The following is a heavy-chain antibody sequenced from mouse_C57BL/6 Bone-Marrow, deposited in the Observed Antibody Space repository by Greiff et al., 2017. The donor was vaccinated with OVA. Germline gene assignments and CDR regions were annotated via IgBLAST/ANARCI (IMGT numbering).Heavy chain of an antibody. CDR2: IWSGGST. V-gene: IGHV2-2*01. J-gene: IGHJ4*01. CDR1: GFSLTSYG. CDR3: ARNLYYDPLYAMDY. Sequence: QVQLQQSGPGLVQPSQSLSITCTVSGFSLTSYGVHWVRQSQGKGLEWLGVIWSGGSTDYNAAFISRLSISKDNSKSQVFFKMNSLQADDTAIYYCARNLYYDPLYAMDYWGQGTSVTVSS. D-gene: IGHD2-4*01.